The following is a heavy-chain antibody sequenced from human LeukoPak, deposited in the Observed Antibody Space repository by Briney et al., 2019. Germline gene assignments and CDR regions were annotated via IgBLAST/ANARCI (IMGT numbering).Heavy chain of an antibody. CDR3: TIDLMTGFSSGWHFGY. J-gene: IGHJ4*02. D-gene: IGHD6-19*01. V-gene: IGHV3-23*01. Sequence: GGSLRLSCAASGLTFSNYAMSWVRQAPGKGLEWLAVTSGDEDSTRYADSVRGHFDISTDNSKNTLFLHMNSLRAEDTAVYYCTIDLMTGFSSGWHFGYWGQGTMAAVSS. CDR1: GLTFSNYA. CDR2: TSGDEDST.